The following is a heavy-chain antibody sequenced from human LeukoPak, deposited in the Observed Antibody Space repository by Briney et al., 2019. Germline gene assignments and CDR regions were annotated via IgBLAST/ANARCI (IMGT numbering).Heavy chain of an antibody. CDR3: ARVAEYSSGWYDPFDY. J-gene: IGHJ4*02. CDR2: INTNTGNP. V-gene: IGHV7-4-1*02. D-gene: IGHD6-19*01. CDR1: GYSFTSYA. Sequence: ASVKVSCKASGYSFTSYAMNWVRQAPGQGLEWMGWINTNTGNPTYAQGFTGRCVFSLDTSVSTAYLQISSLKAEDTAVYSCARVAEYSSGWYDPFDYWGQGALVTVSS.